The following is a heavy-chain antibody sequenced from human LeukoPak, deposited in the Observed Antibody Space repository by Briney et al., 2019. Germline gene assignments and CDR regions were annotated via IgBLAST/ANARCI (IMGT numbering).Heavy chain of an antibody. V-gene: IGHV3-23*01. D-gene: IGHD6-19*01. Sequence: PGGSLRLSCAASGFTFSSYAMSWVRQAPGKGLGWVSAISGSGGSTYYADSVKGRFTISRDNSKNTLYLQMNSLRAEDTAVYYCAKEGVAVAGIRVGATIDYWGQGTLVTVSS. CDR2: ISGSGGST. CDR3: AKEGVAVAGIRVGATIDY. CDR1: GFTFSSYA. J-gene: IGHJ4*02.